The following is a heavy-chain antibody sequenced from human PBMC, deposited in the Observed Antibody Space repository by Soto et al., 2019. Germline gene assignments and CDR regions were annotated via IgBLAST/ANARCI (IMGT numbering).Heavy chain of an antibody. V-gene: IGHV3-48*01. Sequence: GGSLRLSCAASGFTFSTSSMNWVRQVPGKGLEWLSYITSSSSTIYYADSVKGRFTISRDNAKNSLYLQMNSLRADDTAVYYCAKDGDYTAVFDYWGQGTLVTVSS. J-gene: IGHJ4*02. CDR2: ITSSSSTI. CDR3: AKDGDYTAVFDY. CDR1: GFTFSTSS. D-gene: IGHD5-18*01.